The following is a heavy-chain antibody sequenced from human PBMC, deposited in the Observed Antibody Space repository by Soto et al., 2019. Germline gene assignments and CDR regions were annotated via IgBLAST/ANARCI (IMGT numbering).Heavy chain of an antibody. V-gene: IGHV4-30-4*01. D-gene: IGHD5-12*01. J-gene: IGHJ4*02. CDR1: GGSISSGDYY. Sequence: QVQLQESGPGLVKPSQTLSLTCTVSGGSISSGDYYWSWIRQPPGKGLEWIGYIYYSGSTYYNPSLKSRXXIXVXXSKNQFSLKLSSVTAADTAVYYCARGEMATLYLDYWGQGTLVTVSS. CDR2: IYYSGST. CDR3: ARGEMATLYLDY.